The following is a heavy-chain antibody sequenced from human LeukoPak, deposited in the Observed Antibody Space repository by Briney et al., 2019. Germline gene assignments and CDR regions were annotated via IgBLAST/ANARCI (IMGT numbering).Heavy chain of an antibody. Sequence: GSLRLSCAASGITVSSNFMSWVRQAPGKGLEWVSVIYSGDRTSYAYSVQGRFSISRDNSKNTLYFQMNRLRAEDTALYYCARVHDFWSGSRRDDALDIWGQGTMVTVSS. CDR3: ARVHDFWSGSRRDDALDI. D-gene: IGHD3-3*01. J-gene: IGHJ3*02. V-gene: IGHV3-53*01. CDR2: IYSGDRT. CDR1: GITVSSNF.